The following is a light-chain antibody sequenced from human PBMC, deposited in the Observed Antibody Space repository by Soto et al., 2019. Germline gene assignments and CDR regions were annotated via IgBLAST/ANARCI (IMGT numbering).Light chain of an antibody. J-gene: IGKJ5*01. V-gene: IGKV3-11*01. Sequence: EIVLTQSQATLSLSPGERATLSCRASQSVRHYLAWYQQKPGQAPRLLIYDASNRATGIPARFSGSGSGTDLTLTIISLQPEDCAVYYCQQRSNRLLTFGQRTRLESK. CDR3: QQRSNRLLT. CDR1: QSVRHY. CDR2: DAS.